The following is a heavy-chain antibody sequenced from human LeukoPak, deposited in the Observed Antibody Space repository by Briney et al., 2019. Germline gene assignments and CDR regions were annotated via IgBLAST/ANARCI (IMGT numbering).Heavy chain of an antibody. J-gene: IGHJ4*02. CDR2: ISYSGNT. V-gene: IGHV4-31*03. CDR1: GGSITSGGYF. D-gene: IGHD3-10*01. CDR3: ARSFGESYLDY. Sequence: PSETLSLTCTVSGGSITSGGYFWSWIRQHPGKGLEWIGYISYSGNTYYNPSLKSRLTISVDTSKNQFSLKLSSVTAADTAVYYCARSFGESYLDYWGQGILVTVSS.